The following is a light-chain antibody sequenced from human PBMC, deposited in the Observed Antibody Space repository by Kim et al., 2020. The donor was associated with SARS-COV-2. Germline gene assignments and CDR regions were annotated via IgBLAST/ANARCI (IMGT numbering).Light chain of an antibody. V-gene: IGLV3-1*01. J-gene: IGLJ2*01. Sequence: SYELTQPPSVSVSPGQTASITCSGDKLGDKYACWYQQKPGQSPVLVIYQDSKRPSGIPERFSGSNSGNTATLTISGTPAMDEADYYCQAWDSSTVAFGGG. CDR3: QAWDSSTVA. CDR2: QDS. CDR1: KLGDKY.